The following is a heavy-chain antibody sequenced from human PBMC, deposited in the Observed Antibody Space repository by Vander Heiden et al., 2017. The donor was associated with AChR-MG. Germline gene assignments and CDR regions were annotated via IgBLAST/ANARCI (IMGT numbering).Heavy chain of an antibody. CDR2: IIPIFGIA. V-gene: IGHV1-69*17. CDR1: GCNFSNYA. J-gene: IGHJ6*03. D-gene: IGHD6-6*01. Sequence: QVQLVQSGAEVKKPASSVQVSCKTSGCNFSNYAVSWVRQAPGQGVEWMGAIIPIFGIAKYAQRFQGRVTITADKSTSTAYMELSSLRSDDTAMYYCARDLEGRGKQLRRGDYYYFMDVWGKGTTVTVSS. CDR3: ARDLEGRGKQLRRGDYYYFMDV.